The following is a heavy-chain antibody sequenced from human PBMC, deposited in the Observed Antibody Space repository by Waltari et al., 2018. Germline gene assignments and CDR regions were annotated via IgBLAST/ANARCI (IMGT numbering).Heavy chain of an antibody. CDR1: GYTFSSYD. V-gene: IGHV1-8*01. CDR2: LSSNRDNT. CDR3: ARGVDAGVDV. D-gene: IGHD5-12*01. J-gene: IGHJ6*02. Sequence: QVQLVQSGAEVKMPGASVKVSCKASGYTFSSYDINWMRQATGQGLEWMGWLSSNRDNTGYAQDFQGRVTMTWDTSINTAYMELSGLRYDDTAVYYCARGVDAGVDVWGQGTTVTVSS.